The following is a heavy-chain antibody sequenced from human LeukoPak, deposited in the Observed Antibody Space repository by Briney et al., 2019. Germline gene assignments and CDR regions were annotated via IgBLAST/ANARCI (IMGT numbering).Heavy chain of an antibody. Sequence: GGSLRLSCAASGFTFSSYGMHWVRQALGRGLEWVALISYDGGNKYHADSVKGRFTISRDNSENTLFLQVNSLRAEDTAVYYCAKDMITTASRGAPLGYWGQGTLVTVSS. D-gene: IGHD3-10*01. V-gene: IGHV3-30*18. CDR1: GFTFSSYG. CDR3: AKDMITTASRGAPLGY. CDR2: ISYDGGNK. J-gene: IGHJ4*02.